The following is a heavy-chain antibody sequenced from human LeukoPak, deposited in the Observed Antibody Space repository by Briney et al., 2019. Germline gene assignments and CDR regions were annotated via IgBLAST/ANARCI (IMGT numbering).Heavy chain of an antibody. V-gene: IGHV4-59*08. D-gene: IGHD6-6*01. J-gene: IGHJ4*02. Sequence: SETLSLTCTVSGGSISSYYWSWIRQPPGKGLEWIGYIYYSGSTNYNPSLKSRVTISVDTSKNQFSLKLSSVTAADTAVYYCARQSYSSSSFDFDYWGQGTLFTVSS. CDR3: ARQSYSSSSFDFDY. CDR2: IYYSGST. CDR1: GGSISSYY.